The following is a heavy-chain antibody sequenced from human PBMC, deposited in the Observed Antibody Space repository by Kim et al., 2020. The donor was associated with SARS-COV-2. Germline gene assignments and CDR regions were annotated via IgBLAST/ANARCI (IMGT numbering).Heavy chain of an antibody. V-gene: IGHV1-46*01. CDR3: ARDGEAVAGPFYYYYYGMDV. CDR2: INPSGGST. J-gene: IGHJ6*02. D-gene: IGHD6-19*01. CDR1: GYTFTSYY. Sequence: ASVKVSCKASGYTFTSYYMHWVRQAPGQGLEWMGIINPSGGSTSYAQKFQGRVTMTRDTSTSTVYMELSSLRSEDTAVYYCARDGEAVAGPFYYYYYGMDVWGQGTTVTVSS.